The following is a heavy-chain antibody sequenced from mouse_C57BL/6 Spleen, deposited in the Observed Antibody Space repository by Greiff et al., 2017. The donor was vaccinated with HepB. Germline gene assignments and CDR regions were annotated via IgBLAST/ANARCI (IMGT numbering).Heavy chain of an antibody. V-gene: IGHV1-63*01. D-gene: IGHD2-4*01. CDR2: IYPGGGYT. Sequence: QVQLQQSGAELVRPGTSVKMSCKASGYTFTNYWIGWAKQRPGHGLEWIGDIYPGGGYTNYNEKFKGKATLTADKSSSTAYMQFSSLTSEDSAIYYCARSHYDYPAWFAYWGQGTLVTVSA. CDR1: GYTFTNYW. CDR3: ARSHYDYPAWFAY. J-gene: IGHJ3*01.